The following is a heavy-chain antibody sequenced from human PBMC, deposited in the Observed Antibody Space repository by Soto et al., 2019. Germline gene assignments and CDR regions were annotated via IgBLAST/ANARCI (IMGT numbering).Heavy chain of an antibody. CDR1: GGSVSSGSYY. D-gene: IGHD4-4*01. J-gene: IGHJ4*02. Sequence: SETLSLTXTVSGGSVSSGSYYWSWIRQPPGKGLEWIGYIYYSGSTNYNPSLKSRVTISVDTSKNQFSLKLSSVTAADTAVYYCARECDYSGNSRSYYFDYWGQGTLVTVSS. V-gene: IGHV4-61*01. CDR2: IYYSGST. CDR3: ARECDYSGNSRSYYFDY.